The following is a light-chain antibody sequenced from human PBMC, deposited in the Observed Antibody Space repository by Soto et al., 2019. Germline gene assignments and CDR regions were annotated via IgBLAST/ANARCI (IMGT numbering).Light chain of an antibody. CDR1: RGIDRW. CDR3: KQSKSFPLT. CDR2: AAS. J-gene: IGKJ4*01. V-gene: IGKV1-12*01. Sequence: DIQMTQSPSSLSSSVGDRVTLTCRASRGIDRWLAWYQQKPGNAPTVLIYAASSLRSGVPSRFSGSGSGTDFSLTISSLQPEDLATYYCKQSKSFPLTFGGGTKVDIK.